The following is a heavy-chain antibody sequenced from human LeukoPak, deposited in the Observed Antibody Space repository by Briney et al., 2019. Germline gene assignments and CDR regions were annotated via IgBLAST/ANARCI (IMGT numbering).Heavy chain of an antibody. CDR1: GFSISSYY. J-gene: IGHJ6*04. D-gene: IGHD3-10*01. CDR2: VYYSGST. Sequence: SETLCLTCTVSGFSISSYYWSWIRQPPGKGLEWIGYVYYSGSTNYNPSLKSRVTISVDTSKNQFSLKLSAVTAADTAVYYCARAWFEQHYYGMDVWGKGTTVTVSS. V-gene: IGHV4-59*01. CDR3: ARAWFEQHYYGMDV.